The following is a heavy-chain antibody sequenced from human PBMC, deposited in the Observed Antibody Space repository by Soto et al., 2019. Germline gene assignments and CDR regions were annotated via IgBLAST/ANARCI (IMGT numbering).Heavy chain of an antibody. Sequence: QVQLVQSGAEVKKPGASVKVSCKASGYTFTSYGISWVRQAPGQGLEWMGWISAHNGNTKYAQKLQGRVTMTTDTSTSTAYTEVRSLRSDATAVYYCARDTAMALPDAWGQGTLVTVSS. CDR1: GYTFTSYG. CDR2: ISAHNGNT. J-gene: IGHJ4*02. CDR3: ARDTAMALPDA. D-gene: IGHD5-18*01. V-gene: IGHV1-18*01.